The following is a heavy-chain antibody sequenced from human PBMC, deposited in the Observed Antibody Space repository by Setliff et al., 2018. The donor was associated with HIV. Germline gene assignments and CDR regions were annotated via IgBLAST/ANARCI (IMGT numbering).Heavy chain of an antibody. Sequence: SGPTLVNPTQTLTLTCSFSGFSLRTGGVGVGWVRQPPGKALEWLALIYWNDDERYSPSLESRLTIAKDTSKNQVVLTMTNMDPVDTATYYCAHFQTYYYDDNGSLDAFDIWGQGTMVTVS. J-gene: IGHJ3*02. CDR3: AHFQTYYYDDNGSLDAFDI. CDR2: IYWNDDE. V-gene: IGHV2-5*01. D-gene: IGHD3-22*01. CDR1: GFSLRTGGVG.